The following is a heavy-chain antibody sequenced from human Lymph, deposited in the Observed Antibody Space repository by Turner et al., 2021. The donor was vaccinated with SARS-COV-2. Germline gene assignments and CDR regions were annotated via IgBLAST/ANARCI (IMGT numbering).Heavy chain of an antibody. V-gene: IGHV3-9*01. J-gene: IGHJ4*02. CDR2: NNWSGGSI. CDR1: GFTFDDYA. CDR3: AKDLAGTYYSSFDY. Sequence: EVQLVESGGCLVQPGRSLRLSCGASGFTFDDYAMHWVRQAPGKGLDGVICNNWSGGSIAYADSVEGRFTISRNNPKNSLYQQMNSLKAEDTAFYYCAKDLAGTYYSSFDYWGQGTLVTVSS. D-gene: IGHD1-26*01.